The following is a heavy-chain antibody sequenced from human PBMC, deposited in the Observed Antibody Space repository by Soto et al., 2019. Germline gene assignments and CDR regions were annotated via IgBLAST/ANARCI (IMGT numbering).Heavy chain of an antibody. D-gene: IGHD6-13*01. CDR3: ARVSAAKYDF. Sequence: ASVKVSCKSSGYTFTDFYIHWVRQVPGQGFEWMGCINPSGYSTSYAQKFQGRVTMTRDTSTSTVYMEVSSLRTEDTAVYYCARVSAAKYDFWGQGTRVTVSS. V-gene: IGHV1-46*01. J-gene: IGHJ4*02. CDR1: GYTFTDFY. CDR2: INPSGYST.